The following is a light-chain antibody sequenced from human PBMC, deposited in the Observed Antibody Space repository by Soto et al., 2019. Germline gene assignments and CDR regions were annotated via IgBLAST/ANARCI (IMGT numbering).Light chain of an antibody. V-gene: IGKV1-27*01. CDR1: QGISNY. J-gene: IGKJ4*01. CDR3: HQYYKWPLT. Sequence: DIQMTQSPSSLSASVGDRVTIPCRASQGISNYLAWYQQKPGKVPKLLIYVASTLHSGVPSRFSGSGSGTDFTLTISSLLSEDFAVYYCHQYYKWPLTFGGGTKVDIK. CDR2: VAS.